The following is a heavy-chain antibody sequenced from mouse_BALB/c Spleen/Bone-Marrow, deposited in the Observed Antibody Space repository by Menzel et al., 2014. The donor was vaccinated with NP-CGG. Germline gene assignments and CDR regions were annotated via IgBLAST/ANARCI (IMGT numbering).Heavy chain of an antibody. Sequence: VQRVESGAELARPGASVKMSCKASGYTFTSYTMHWVKQRPGQGLEWIEYINPSSGYTNYNQKFKDKATLTADRSSSTAYMQLSSLTSEDSAVYYCAAGYYGNSGWFAYWGQGTLVTVSA. V-gene: IGHV1-4*01. CDR3: AAGYYGNSGWFAY. CDR2: INPSSGYT. J-gene: IGHJ3*01. D-gene: IGHD2-1*01. CDR1: GYTFTSYT.